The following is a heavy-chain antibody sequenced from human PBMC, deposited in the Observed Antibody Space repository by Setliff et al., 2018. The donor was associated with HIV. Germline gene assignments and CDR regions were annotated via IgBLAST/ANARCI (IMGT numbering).Heavy chain of an antibody. CDR2: ISGSTRNK. CDR1: GFDFSRYA. V-gene: IGHV3-48*04. D-gene: IGHD6-25*01. J-gene: IGHJ3*02. Sequence: LRPSCAASGFDFSRYAMNWVRQAPGKGLEWVSYISGSTRNKYYADSVKGRFTISRDNAKNSLYLQMNKLRADDTAVYYCAKGRAGSSDYIYAFDIWGQGTMVTVSS. CDR3: AKGRAGSSDYIYAFDI.